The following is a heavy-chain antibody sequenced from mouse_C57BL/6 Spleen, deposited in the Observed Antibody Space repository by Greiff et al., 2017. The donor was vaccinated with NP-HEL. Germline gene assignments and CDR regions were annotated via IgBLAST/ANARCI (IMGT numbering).Heavy chain of an antibody. CDR3: ARIGQLNYFDY. CDR1: GFSLSTFGMG. V-gene: IGHV8-8*01. J-gene: IGHJ2*01. CDR2: IWWDDDK. D-gene: IGHD4-1*02. Sequence: QVQLKESGPGILQPSQTLSLTCSFSGFSLSTFGMGVGWIRQPSGKGLDWLAHIWWDDDKYYNPVLKSRLTISKDTSKNQVILKIANVDTADTATYYCARIGQLNYFDYWGQGTTLTVSS.